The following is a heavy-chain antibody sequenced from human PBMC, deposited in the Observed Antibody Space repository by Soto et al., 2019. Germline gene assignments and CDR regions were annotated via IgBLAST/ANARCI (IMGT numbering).Heavy chain of an antibody. D-gene: IGHD1-7*01. Sequence: QMHLVESGGGVVQPGRSLGLSCAASGVAFTRSGMHWVRQAPGKWLEWVAFIFSDGSSKYYAASVKGRFTISRDNSKNTLYLQRNSLRAEDTAIYYCARDKGTTCLDNWGQGTLVTVSS. CDR3: ARDKGTTCLDN. J-gene: IGHJ4*02. CDR1: GVAFTRSG. CDR2: IFSDGSSK. V-gene: IGHV3-33*01.